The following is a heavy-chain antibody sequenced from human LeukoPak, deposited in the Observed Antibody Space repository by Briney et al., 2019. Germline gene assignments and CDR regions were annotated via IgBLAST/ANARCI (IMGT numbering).Heavy chain of an antibody. CDR3: ARSFARDSDILTGYYIGDY. CDR1: GYTFTNSG. CDR2: VSAYDSNT. V-gene: IGHV1-18*01. D-gene: IGHD3-9*01. J-gene: IGHJ4*02. Sequence: ASVKVSCTASGYTFTNSGLSWVRQAPGQGLEWMGWVSAYDSNTNYAQKLQGRLTMTTDRSTSTAYMELRSLRSDDTAIYYCARSFARDSDILTGYYIGDYWGQGTLVTVSS.